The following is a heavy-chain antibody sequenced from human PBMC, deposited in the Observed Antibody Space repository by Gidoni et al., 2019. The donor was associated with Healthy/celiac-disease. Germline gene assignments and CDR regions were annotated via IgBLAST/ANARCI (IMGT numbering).Heavy chain of an antibody. D-gene: IGHD2-15*01. Sequence: QVQLVQSGAEVKKPGSSVKVSCKAYGGTFSSYAISWVRRAPGQGLEWMGGIIPIFGTAHYAQKFQGRVTITADESTSTAYMEPSSLRSEDTAVYYCARDLPPPGAYCSGGSCYSHPDWFDPWGQGTLVTVSS. CDR2: IIPIFGTA. J-gene: IGHJ5*02. CDR3: ARDLPPPGAYCSGGSCYSHPDWFDP. V-gene: IGHV1-69*01. CDR1: GGTFSSYA.